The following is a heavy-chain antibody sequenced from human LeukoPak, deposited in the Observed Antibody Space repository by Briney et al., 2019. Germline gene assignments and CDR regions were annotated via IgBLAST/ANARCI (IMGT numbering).Heavy chain of an antibody. J-gene: IGHJ4*02. D-gene: IGHD6-13*01. V-gene: IGHV3-23*01. CDR2: ISSSGGST. Sequence: GSLRLSCAASGFTFSSYAMTWVRQAPGKGLEWVSAISSSGGSTDYADSVKGRFTVSRDNSKNTLYLQMNSLRAEDTAVYYCASPSIIAALGTNHWGQGTLVTVSS. CDR1: GFTFSSYA. CDR3: ASPSIIAALGTNH.